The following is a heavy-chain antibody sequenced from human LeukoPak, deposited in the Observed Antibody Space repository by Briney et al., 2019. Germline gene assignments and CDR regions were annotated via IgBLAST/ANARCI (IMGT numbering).Heavy chain of an antibody. V-gene: IGHV4-59*08. Sequence: SETLSLTCTVSGGSSSSYYWSWIRQPPGKGLEWIGYIYYSGGNNYNPSLKSRVTISVDTSKNQFSLKLSSVTAADTAVYYCAAQYSSSWYNWFDPWGQGTLVTVSS. CDR1: GGSSSSYY. CDR3: AAQYSSSWYNWFDP. D-gene: IGHD6-13*01. CDR2: IYYSGGN. J-gene: IGHJ5*02.